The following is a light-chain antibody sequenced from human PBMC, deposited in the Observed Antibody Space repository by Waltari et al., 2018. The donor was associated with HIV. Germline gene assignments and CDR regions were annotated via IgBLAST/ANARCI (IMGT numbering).Light chain of an antibody. CDR2: SND. V-gene: IGLV1-44*01. CDR1: SSNIGSDP. Sequence: QSVLTQPPSASGTPGQRVTIPCSGSSSNIGSDPVNWYQQFPGTAPEVLIYSNDQRPSGVPDRFSGSKSCTSAALAINGLQSEDEADYYCVVWDARLNGLVFGGGTKLTVL. CDR3: VVWDARLNGLV. J-gene: IGLJ2*01.